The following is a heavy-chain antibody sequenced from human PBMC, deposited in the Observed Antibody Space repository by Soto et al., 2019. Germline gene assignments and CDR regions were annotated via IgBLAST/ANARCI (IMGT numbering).Heavy chain of an antibody. D-gene: IGHD3-10*01. J-gene: IGHJ4*02. CDR2: IYYSGTT. CDR1: GGSISSSSYY. CDR3: ASLLGIKFDY. Sequence: SETLSLTCTVSGGSISSSSYYWGWIRQPPGKGLEWIGTIYYSGTTNYNPSLKSRVTISVDTSQNQFSLKLNSLTAADTAVYYCASLLGIKFDYWGQGALVTASS. V-gene: IGHV4-39*01.